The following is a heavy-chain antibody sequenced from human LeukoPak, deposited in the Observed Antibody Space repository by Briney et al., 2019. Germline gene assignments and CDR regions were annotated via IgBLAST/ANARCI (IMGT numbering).Heavy chain of an antibody. D-gene: IGHD2-15*01. V-gene: IGHV3-48*01. CDR3: AKDFAKYCSGGCDFQH. CDR2: ISSSSSSI. J-gene: IGHJ1*01. Sequence: GGSLRLSCAASRFTFSSYSMNWVRQAPGKGLEWVSYISSSSSSIYYADSVKGRFTISRDNAKNSLYLQMNSLRAEDTAVYYCAKDFAKYCSGGCDFQHWGQGTLVTVSS. CDR1: RFTFSSYS.